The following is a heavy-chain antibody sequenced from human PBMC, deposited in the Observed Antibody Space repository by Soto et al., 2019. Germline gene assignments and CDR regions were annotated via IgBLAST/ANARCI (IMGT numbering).Heavy chain of an antibody. CDR3: ARDASRYYGSGSLGWFDP. V-gene: IGHV4-59*01. Sequence: SETLSLTCTVSGGSISSYYWSWIRQPPGKGLEWIGYIYYSGSTNYNPSLKSRVTISVDTSKNQFSLKLSSVTAADTAVYYCARDASRYYGSGSLGWFDPWGQGTLVTVSS. CDR1: GGSISSYY. CDR2: IYYSGST. D-gene: IGHD3-10*01. J-gene: IGHJ5*02.